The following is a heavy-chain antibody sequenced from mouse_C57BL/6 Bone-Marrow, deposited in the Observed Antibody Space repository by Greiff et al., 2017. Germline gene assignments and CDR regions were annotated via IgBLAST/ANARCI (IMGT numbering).Heavy chain of an antibody. CDR2: IDPETGGT. CDR1: GYTFTDYE. D-gene: IGHD3-1*01. CDR3: TGGYPFAY. J-gene: IGHJ3*01. Sequence: VQRVESGAELVRPGASVTLSCKASGYTFTDYEMHWVKQTPVHGLEWIGAIDPETGGTAYNQKFKGKAILTADKSSSTAYMELRSLTSEDSAVYYCTGGYPFAYWGQGTLVTVSA. V-gene: IGHV1-15*01.